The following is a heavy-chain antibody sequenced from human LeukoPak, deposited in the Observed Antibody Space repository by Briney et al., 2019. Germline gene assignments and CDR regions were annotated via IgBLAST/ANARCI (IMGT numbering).Heavy chain of an antibody. J-gene: IGHJ4*02. CDR2: VWDDGSSQ. Sequence: GGSLRLSCAASGFTFSSYGMHWVRQAPGKGLEWVAVVWDDGSSQNYAVSVKGRSTISRDNSKNLVFLQMNSLRAEDTAVYYCAKDQWNPDFWGQGTLVSVSS. V-gene: IGHV3-33*06. CDR3: AKDQWNPDF. CDR1: GFTFSSYG. D-gene: IGHD6-19*01.